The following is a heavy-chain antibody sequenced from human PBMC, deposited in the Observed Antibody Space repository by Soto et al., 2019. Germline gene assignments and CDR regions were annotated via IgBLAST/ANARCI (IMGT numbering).Heavy chain of an antibody. J-gene: IGHJ3*02. CDR2: IKSKTDGGTT. V-gene: IGHV3-15*01. D-gene: IGHD3-10*01. CDR1: GFTFSNAW. Sequence: GGSLRLSCAASGFTFSNAWMSWVRQAPGKGLEWVGRIKSKTDGGTTDYAAPVKGRFTISRDDSKNTLYLQMNSLKTEDTAVYYCTTDLLLWFGELSRGAFDIWGQGTMVTVSS. CDR3: TTDLLLWFGELSRGAFDI.